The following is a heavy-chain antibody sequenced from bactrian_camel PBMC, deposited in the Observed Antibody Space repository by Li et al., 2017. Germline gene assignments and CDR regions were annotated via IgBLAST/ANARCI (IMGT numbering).Heavy chain of an antibody. V-gene: IGHV3S61*01. D-gene: IGHD1*01. J-gene: IGHJ4*01. CDR3: AAVKFYGWCPLLGAGTPYIDY. CDR1: GWTDYC. Sequence: HVQLVESGGGSVQVGGSLRLSCPVDGWTDYCLGWFRQASGKKREGVAIISRYGGSPYYGDSVKGRFTITQDIAKESLYLQMDNLKPEDTAMYYCAAVKFYGWCPLLGAGTPYIDYWGQGTQVTVS. CDR2: ISRYGGSP.